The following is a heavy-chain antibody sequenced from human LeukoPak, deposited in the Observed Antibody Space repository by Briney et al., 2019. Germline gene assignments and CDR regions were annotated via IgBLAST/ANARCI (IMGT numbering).Heavy chain of an antibody. V-gene: IGHV3-30*18. CDR2: ISYDGSNK. CDR1: GFTFSSFW. CDR3: AKQDDSSGV. J-gene: IGHJ4*02. Sequence: GGSLRLSCATSGFTFSSFWMSWVRQAPGKGLEWVAVISYDGSNKYYADSVKGRFTISRDNSKNTLYLQMNSLRAEDTAVYYCAKQDDSSGVWGQGTLVTVSS. D-gene: IGHD3-22*01.